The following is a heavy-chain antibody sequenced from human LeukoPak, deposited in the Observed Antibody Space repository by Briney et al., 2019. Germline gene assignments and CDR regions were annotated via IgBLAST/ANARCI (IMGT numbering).Heavy chain of an antibody. V-gene: IGHV3-7*01. J-gene: IGHJ4*01. D-gene: IGHD1-26*01. CDR2: IKEDGSEK. Sequence: GGSLRLSCAASGFNFRSYWMSWVRQAPGKGLEWVANIKEDGSEKYYVDSVKGRFTVSRDNAKNSVYLQVNSLRAEDTAVYYCARAGSGSYYVNWGQGTPVTVSS. CDR1: GFNFRSYW. CDR3: ARAGSGSYYVN.